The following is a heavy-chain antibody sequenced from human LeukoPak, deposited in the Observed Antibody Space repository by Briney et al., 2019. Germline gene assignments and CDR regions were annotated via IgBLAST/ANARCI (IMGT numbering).Heavy chain of an antibody. V-gene: IGHV4-34*01. CDR1: GASFSGYY. CDR3: ARLGGYYY. D-gene: IGHD3-10*01. CDR2: INHSGST. Sequence: PSETLSLTCAVYGASFSGYYWSWIRQPPGKGLEWIGEINHSGSTNYNPSLKSRVTISVDTSKNQFSLKLSSVTAADTAVYYCARLGGYYYWGQGTLVTVSS. J-gene: IGHJ4*02.